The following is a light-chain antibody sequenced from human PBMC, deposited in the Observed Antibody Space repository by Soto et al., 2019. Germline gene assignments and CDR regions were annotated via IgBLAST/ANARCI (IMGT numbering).Light chain of an antibody. Sequence: IVLTQSPVTLALSPGESAVLSCRASQSVSTSLAWYQQKPGQAPRLLIYGASSRATGIPDRFSGSGSGTDFTLTISRLEPEDFAVYYCQQYGTSRWTFGQGTKVDIK. CDR2: GAS. V-gene: IGKV3-20*01. CDR1: QSVSTS. CDR3: QQYGTSRWT. J-gene: IGKJ1*01.